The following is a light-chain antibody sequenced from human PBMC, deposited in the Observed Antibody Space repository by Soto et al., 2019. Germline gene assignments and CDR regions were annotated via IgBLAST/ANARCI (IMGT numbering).Light chain of an antibody. J-gene: IGKJ4*01. V-gene: IGKV2-28*01. Sequence: DIVMTQSPLSLPVTPGEPASISCRSSQSLLHRSGYNYLTWYLQKPGQSPQLLIYLGSSRASGVPDRFSGCGSGTDFTLKISRVEAEDVGVYYCMQALQTPLTFGGGTKVEIK. CDR2: LGS. CDR1: QSLLHRSGYNY. CDR3: MQALQTPLT.